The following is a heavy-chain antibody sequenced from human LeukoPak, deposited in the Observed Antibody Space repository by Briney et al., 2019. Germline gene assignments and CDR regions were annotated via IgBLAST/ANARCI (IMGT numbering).Heavy chain of an antibody. CDR3: ARAGNYYDSSGCDY. CDR1: GFTFSSYS. J-gene: IGHJ4*02. CDR2: ISSSSSYI. V-gene: IGHV3-21*01. D-gene: IGHD3-22*01. Sequence: AGTLTLSGAGSGFTFSSYSMIWVRQAPGKGLEWVSSISSSSSYIYYADSVKGRFTISRDNAKNSLYLQMNSLRDEDTAVYYCARAGNYYDSSGCDYWGQGTLVTVSS.